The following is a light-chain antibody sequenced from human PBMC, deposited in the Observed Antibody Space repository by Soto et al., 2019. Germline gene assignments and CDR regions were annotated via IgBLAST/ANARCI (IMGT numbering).Light chain of an antibody. V-gene: IGKV3-20*01. CDR2: SAS. J-gene: IGKJ1*01. CDR3: QQYGSSPVT. Sequence: EIVLTQSPGTLSLSSGERATVSCRASQSASSSNLAWYQQKPGQAPRLLLCSASRRATDIPERFRGSGSGSDFTLSISRLEPEDSAVYYGQQYGSSPVTFGQGTKVEVK. CDR1: QSASSSN.